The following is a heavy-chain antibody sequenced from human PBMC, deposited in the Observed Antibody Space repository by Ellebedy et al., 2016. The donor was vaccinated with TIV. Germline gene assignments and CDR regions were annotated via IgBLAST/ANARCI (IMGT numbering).Heavy chain of an antibody. J-gene: IGHJ6*02. CDR2: ISGSGGTT. V-gene: IGHV3-23*01. Sequence: PGGSLRLSCAASGFMFNTYAMSWVRQAPGRGLEWVSTISGSGGTTYYVDSMKVRFTISRDNSKNTLYLQMNSLRAGDTAVHYCARYCSGGSSLSTGCYYGMDVWGQGTTVTVSS. CDR3: ARYCSGGSSLSTGCYYGMDV. D-gene: IGHD2-15*01. CDR1: GFMFNTYA.